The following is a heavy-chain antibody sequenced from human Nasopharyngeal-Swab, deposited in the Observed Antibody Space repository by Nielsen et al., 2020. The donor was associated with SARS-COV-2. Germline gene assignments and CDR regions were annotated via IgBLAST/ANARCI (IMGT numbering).Heavy chain of an antibody. V-gene: IGHV4-59*08. J-gene: IGHJ4*02. Sequence: SETLSLTCTVSGGSTSRYYWSWIRQPPGKGLEWIGYIYYSGSTNYNPSLKSRVTISVDTSKNQFSLKLSSVTAADTAVYYCARLRRSSGSYYFDYWGQGTLVTVSS. CDR2: IYYSGST. CDR1: GGSTSRYY. CDR3: ARLRRSSGSYYFDY. D-gene: IGHD1-26*01.